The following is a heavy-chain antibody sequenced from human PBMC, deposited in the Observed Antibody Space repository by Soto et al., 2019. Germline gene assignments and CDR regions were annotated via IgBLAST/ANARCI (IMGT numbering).Heavy chain of an antibody. CDR3: AKDVMGIQLRGGMDV. D-gene: IGHD3-16*01. J-gene: IGHJ6*02. Sequence: GQSLRLSCALSAFSFDDYAMQWVRPVPGKGLEWVSGINWNSANEANADSVKGRFTISRDNAKNSLYLQMNSLRAEDTALYYWAKDVMGIQLRGGMDVWGQGTTVTVSS. CDR1: AFSFDDYA. CDR2: INWNSANE. V-gene: IGHV3-9*01.